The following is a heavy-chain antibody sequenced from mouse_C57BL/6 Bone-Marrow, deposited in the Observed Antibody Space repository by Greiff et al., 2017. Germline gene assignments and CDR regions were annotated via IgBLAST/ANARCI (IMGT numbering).Heavy chain of an antibody. CDR1: GYTFPSYG. Sequence: VQLQQSGAELARPGASVKLSCKASGYTFPSYGISWVKPRTGPGLEWIGEIYPRSGNTYYNEKFKGKATLTADKSSSTAYMELRSLPSEDSAVYVCARSGDYYGSSRDYWGQGTTLTGSS. CDR3: ARSGDYYGSSRDY. CDR2: IYPRSGNT. J-gene: IGHJ2*01. D-gene: IGHD1-1*01. V-gene: IGHV1-81*01.